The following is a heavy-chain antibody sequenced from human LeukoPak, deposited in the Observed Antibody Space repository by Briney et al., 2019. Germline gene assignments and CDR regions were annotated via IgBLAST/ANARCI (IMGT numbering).Heavy chain of an antibody. V-gene: IGHV3-66*01. Sequence: GGSLRLSCAASEFTVSINYMSWVRQAPGKGLECVSLIYSGGSTYYADSVKGRFTISRDNSKSTLYLQMNSLRAEDTAVYYCAKDHLLLWFGEPPRNAFDIWGQGTMVTVSS. CDR2: IYSGGST. CDR3: AKDHLLLWFGEPPRNAFDI. D-gene: IGHD3-10*01. J-gene: IGHJ3*02. CDR1: EFTVSINY.